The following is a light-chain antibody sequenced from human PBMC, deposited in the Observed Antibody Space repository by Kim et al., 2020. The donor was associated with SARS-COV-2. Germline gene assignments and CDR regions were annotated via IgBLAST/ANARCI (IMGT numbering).Light chain of an antibody. Sequence: AIQMTQSPSSLSASVGDRVTITCRASQDIRNDLGWSQQKPGKAPKLLIYAASSLQSGVPSRFSGSGSGTDFTLTISSLQPEDFATYYCLQDYNYPPTFGQGTKVDIK. V-gene: IGKV1-6*01. CDR3: LQDYNYPPT. CDR2: AAS. CDR1: QDIRND. J-gene: IGKJ1*01.